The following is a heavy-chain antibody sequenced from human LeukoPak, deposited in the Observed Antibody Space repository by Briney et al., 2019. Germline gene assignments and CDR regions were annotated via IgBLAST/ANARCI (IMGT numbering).Heavy chain of an antibody. J-gene: IGHJ4*02. CDR1: GGSISSYY. CDR2: IYYSGST. V-gene: IGHV4-59*08. CDR3: ARGGYYYDSSGYYFPPALGY. D-gene: IGHD3-22*01. Sequence: PSETLSLTCTVPGGSISSYYWSWIRQPPGKGLEWIGYIYYSGSTNYNPSLKSRVTISVDTSKNQFSLKLSSVTAADTAVYYCARGGYYYDSSGYYFPPALGYWGQGTLVTVSS.